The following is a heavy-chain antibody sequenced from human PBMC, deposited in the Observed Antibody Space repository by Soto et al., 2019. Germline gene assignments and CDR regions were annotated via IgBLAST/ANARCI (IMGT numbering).Heavy chain of an antibody. Sequence: PGGSLRLSCAASVFTFREAWMSWVRQAPGKGLEWVGRIKSKSDGETTDYAAPVKGRFTISRDDSEKTLHLQMNSLKAEDSAIYYCVTAGPELYYYYYGMDVWGQGTTVTVSS. D-gene: IGHD1-7*01. CDR2: IKSKSDGETT. V-gene: IGHV3-15*01. CDR3: VTAGPELYYYYYGMDV. J-gene: IGHJ6*02. CDR1: VFTFREAW.